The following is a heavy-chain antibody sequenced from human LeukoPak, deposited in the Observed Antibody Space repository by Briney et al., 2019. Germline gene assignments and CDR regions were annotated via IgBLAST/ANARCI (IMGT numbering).Heavy chain of an antibody. CDR3: ARGARGMDV. CDR2: IYSGGST. Sequence: GGSLRLSCAASGFTVSSNYMSWVRQAPGKGLEWVSVIYSGGSTYYADSVKGRFTNTSHNSKNTLYLQMNSVRDEDTAVYYGARGARGMDVWGQGTTVTVSS. V-gene: IGHV3-53*04. CDR1: GFTVSSNY. J-gene: IGHJ6*02.